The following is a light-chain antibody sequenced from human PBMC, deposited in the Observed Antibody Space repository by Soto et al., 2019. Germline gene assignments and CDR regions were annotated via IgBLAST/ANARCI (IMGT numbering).Light chain of an antibody. CDR3: CSFEGNYSDG. Sequence: PLTQPACLSASPGQSITISCTGTSSDIGAYGYVSGFPQHAGNAPQLIIYDVDKLPSGVPHRFSGSKSGTTAVLTISWLHGADEADYYCCSFEGNYSDGFATVTKVTVL. CDR1: SSDIGAYGY. J-gene: IGLJ1*01. CDR2: DVD. V-gene: IGLV2-11*01.